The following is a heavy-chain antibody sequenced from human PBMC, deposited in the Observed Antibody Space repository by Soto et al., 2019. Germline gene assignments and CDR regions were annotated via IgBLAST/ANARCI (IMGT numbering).Heavy chain of an antibody. CDR2: TNPNSGAT. Sequence: QVQLVQSGAEVRKPGASVKVSCKASGYTFSDYYIHGVRKAPGQGLGWMGWTNPNSGATKYAPKFQGGATMTRDTSITTAYMELSRLRSGDTAVYYCAREPATAKPEGVDFWGQGTLVTVSS. CDR1: GYTFSDYY. J-gene: IGHJ4*02. D-gene: IGHD1-1*01. V-gene: IGHV1-2*02. CDR3: AREPATAKPEGVDF.